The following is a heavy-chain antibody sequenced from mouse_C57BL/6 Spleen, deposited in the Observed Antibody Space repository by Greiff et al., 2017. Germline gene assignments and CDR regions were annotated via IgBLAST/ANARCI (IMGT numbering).Heavy chain of an antibody. CDR3: ANRDWFAY. Sequence: QQSGAALAKPGASVKLSCQASGYTFTSYWMHWVKQRPGQGLEWIGYINPSSGYTKYNQKFKDKATLTADKSSSTAYMQLSSLTDEDSAVDYCANRDWFAYWGQGTLVTVSA. J-gene: IGHJ3*01. CDR1: GYTFTSYW. V-gene: IGHV1-7*01. CDR2: INPSSGYT.